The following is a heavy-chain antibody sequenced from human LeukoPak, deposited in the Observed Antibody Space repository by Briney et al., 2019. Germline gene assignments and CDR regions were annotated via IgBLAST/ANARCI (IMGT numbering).Heavy chain of an antibody. V-gene: IGHV3-48*04. CDR1: GFSFSDYG. J-gene: IGHJ6*03. Sequence: PGGSLRLSCAASGFSFSDYGIHWVRQAPGKGLEWVSYISSSGSTIYYADSVKGRFTISRDNAKNSLYLQMNSLRAEDTAMYYCARGGPGRSLTIVPERTKYYMDVWGKGATVTVSS. D-gene: IGHD1-26*01. CDR3: ARGGPGRSLTIVPERTKYYMDV. CDR2: ISSSGSTI.